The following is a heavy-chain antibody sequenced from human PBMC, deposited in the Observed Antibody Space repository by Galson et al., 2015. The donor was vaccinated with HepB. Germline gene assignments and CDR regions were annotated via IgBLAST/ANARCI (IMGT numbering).Heavy chain of an antibody. CDR3: ARGFSGYSTSWYVSWGWFDP. Sequence: SVKVSCKASGYTFTSYYMHWVRQAPGQGLEWMGIINPSGGSTSYAQKFQGRVTMTRDTSTSTVYMELSSLRSEDTAVYHCARGFSGYSTSWYVSWGWFDPWGQGTLVTVSS. D-gene: IGHD6-13*01. CDR2: INPSGGST. CDR1: GYTFTSYY. J-gene: IGHJ5*02. V-gene: IGHV1-46*01.